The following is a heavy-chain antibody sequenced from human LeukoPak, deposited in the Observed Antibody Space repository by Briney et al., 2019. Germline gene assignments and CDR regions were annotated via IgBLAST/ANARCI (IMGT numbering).Heavy chain of an antibody. CDR2: INPSGGST. CDR1: GYTFTSYY. D-gene: IGHD1-26*01. Sequence: GASVKGSCKASGYTFTSYYMHWVRQAPGQGLEWMGIINPSGGSTSYAQKFQGRVTMTRDTSTSTVYMELSSLRSEDTAVYYCAGPRLGFSGSYEGGLGYWGQGTLVTVSS. J-gene: IGHJ4*02. CDR3: AGPRLGFSGSYEGGLGY. V-gene: IGHV1-46*01.